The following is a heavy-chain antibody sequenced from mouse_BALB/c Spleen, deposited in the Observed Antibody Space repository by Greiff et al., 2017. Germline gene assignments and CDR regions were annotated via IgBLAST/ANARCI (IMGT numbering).Heavy chain of an antibody. D-gene: IGHD1-1*01. V-gene: IGHV5-12-1*01. CDR2: ISSGGGST. CDR1: GFAFSSYD. CDR3: ARHGNYYAMDY. Sequence: LVESGGGLVKPGGSLKLSCAASGFAFSSYDMSWVRQTPEKRLEWVAYISSGGGSTYYPDTVKGRFTISRDNAKNTLYLQMSSLKSEDTAMYYCARHGNYYAMDYWGQGTSVTVSS. J-gene: IGHJ4*01.